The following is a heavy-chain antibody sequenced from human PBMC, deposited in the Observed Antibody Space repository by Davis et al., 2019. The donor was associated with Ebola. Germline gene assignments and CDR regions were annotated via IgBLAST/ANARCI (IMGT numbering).Heavy chain of an antibody. V-gene: IGHV3-33*01. D-gene: IGHD3-3*01. CDR2: ICYDGSNK. CDR1: GFTFSSYG. J-gene: IGHJ6*03. Sequence: PGGSLRLSCAASGFTFSSYGMHWVRQAPGKGLEWVAVICYDGSNKYYADSVKGRFTISRDNSKNTLYLQMNSLRAEDTAVYYCARAGYYDFWSGYYQPLNEYYYYYYMDVWGKGTTVTVSS. CDR3: ARAGYYDFWSGYYQPLNEYYYYYYMDV.